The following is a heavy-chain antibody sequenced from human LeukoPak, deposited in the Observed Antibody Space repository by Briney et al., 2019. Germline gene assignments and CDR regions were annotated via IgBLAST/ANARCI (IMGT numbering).Heavy chain of an antibody. V-gene: IGHV3-48*03. J-gene: IGHJ4*02. Sequence: GGSLRLSCAASGFTFSSYEMNWVRRAPGKGLEWVSYISSSGSTIYYADSVKGRFTIPRDNAKNSLYLQMNSLRAEDTAVYYCASPYDSSGYYWPGVGYWGQGTLVTVSS. CDR1: GFTFSSYE. CDR3: ASPYDSSGYYWPGVGY. CDR2: ISSSGSTI. D-gene: IGHD3-22*01.